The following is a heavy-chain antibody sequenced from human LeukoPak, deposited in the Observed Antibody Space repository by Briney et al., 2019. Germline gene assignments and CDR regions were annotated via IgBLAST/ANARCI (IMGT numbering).Heavy chain of an antibody. CDR1: EFSVGSNY. V-gene: IGHV3-66*01. D-gene: IGHD2-15*01. Sequence: GGSLRLSCAASEFSVGSNYMTWVRQAPGKGLEWVSLIYSGGSTYYADSVKGRFTISRDNSKNTLYLQMNSLRAEDTAVYYCARDGPTLGYCSGGSCYLLHDAFDIWGQGTMVTVSS. CDR3: ARDGPTLGYCSGGSCYLLHDAFDI. J-gene: IGHJ3*02. CDR2: IYSGGST.